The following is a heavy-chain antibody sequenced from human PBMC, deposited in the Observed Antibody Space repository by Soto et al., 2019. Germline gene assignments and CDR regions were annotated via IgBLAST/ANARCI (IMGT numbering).Heavy chain of an antibody. Sequence: GASVKVSCKASGHSFTNYGISWVRQAPGQGLEWMGWISGYNGNTNYVQKPRGRVTMTTDTSTSTAYMELRSLRSDDTAVYYCARPRFNDYGDYVRRGLYVDVWGQGTTVTVSS. CDR2: ISGYNGNT. D-gene: IGHD4-17*01. V-gene: IGHV1-18*01. CDR3: ARPRFNDYGDYVRRGLYVDV. CDR1: GHSFTNYG. J-gene: IGHJ6*02.